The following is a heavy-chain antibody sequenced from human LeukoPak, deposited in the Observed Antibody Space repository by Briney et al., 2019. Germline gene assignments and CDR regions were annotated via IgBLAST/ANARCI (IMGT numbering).Heavy chain of an antibody. D-gene: IGHD2-2*01. CDR3: AAAERHCTSSSCYVAAFDI. CDR1: GYTFTGYY. J-gene: IGHJ3*02. Sequence: ASVKVSCKASGYTFTGYYMHWVRQAPGQGLEWMGWINPNSGGTNYAQKFQERVTITRDMSTSTAYMELSSLRSEDTAFYFCAAAERHCTSSSCYVAAFDIWGLGTMVTVSS. CDR2: INPNSGGT. V-gene: IGHV1-2*02.